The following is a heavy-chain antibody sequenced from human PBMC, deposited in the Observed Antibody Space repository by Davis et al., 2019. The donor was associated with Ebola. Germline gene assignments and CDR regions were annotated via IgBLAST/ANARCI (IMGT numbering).Heavy chain of an antibody. CDR1: GGSFSGYY. Sequence: SETLSLTCAVYGGSFSGYYWSWIRQPPGKGLEWIGEINTSGSTNYNPSLKSRVTISVDTSKNQFSLKLSSVTAADTAVYYCARGGKGVHYYYYGMDVWGQGTTVTVSS. CDR3: ARGGKGVHYYYYGMDV. CDR2: INTSGST. V-gene: IGHV4-34*01. J-gene: IGHJ6*02. D-gene: IGHD3-10*01.